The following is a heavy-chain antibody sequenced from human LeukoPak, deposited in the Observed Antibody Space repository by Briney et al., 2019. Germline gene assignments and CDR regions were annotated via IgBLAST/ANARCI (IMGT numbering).Heavy chain of an antibody. CDR1: GGSFSDYY. D-gene: IGHD4-17*01. V-gene: IGHV4-34*01. CDR3: ARGVLTVTTILTYYFDH. CDR2: IDHSGST. Sequence: PSETLSLTCAVYGGSFSDYYWSWIRQPPGKGLEWIGEIDHSGSTNYNPSLKSRVTISLDTSKNQFSLKLNSVTAADTAVYYCARGVLTVTTILTYYFDHWGQRTPVTVSS. J-gene: IGHJ4*02.